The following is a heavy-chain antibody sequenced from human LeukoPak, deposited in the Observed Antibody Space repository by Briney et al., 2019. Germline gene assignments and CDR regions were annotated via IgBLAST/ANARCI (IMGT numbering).Heavy chain of an antibody. Sequence: GGSLRLSCATSGFTLSSYAMNWVRQAPGKGLEWVSGITGSSDKTFYADSVKGRFTISRDSSKNTMYLQMNSLRGVDSAVYYCAKDLSSSWQIDYWGQGTLVTVSS. CDR1: GFTLSSYA. CDR3: AKDLSSSWQIDY. J-gene: IGHJ4*02. CDR2: ITGSSDKT. V-gene: IGHV3-23*01. D-gene: IGHD6-13*01.